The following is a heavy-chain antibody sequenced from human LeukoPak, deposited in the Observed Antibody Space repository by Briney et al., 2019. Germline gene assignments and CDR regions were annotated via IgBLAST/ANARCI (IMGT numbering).Heavy chain of an antibody. CDR3: ARDVRYYDFWSCYYTNYYYYYMDV. Sequence: PSETLSLTCTVSGGSISSYYWSWIRQPAGKGLEWIGRIYTSGSTNYNPSLRSRVTMSVDTSKNQFSLKLSSVTAADTAVYYCARDVRYYDFWSCYYTNYYYYYMDVWGKGTTVTVSS. CDR1: GGSISSYY. J-gene: IGHJ6*03. CDR2: IYTSGST. V-gene: IGHV4-4*07. D-gene: IGHD3-3*01.